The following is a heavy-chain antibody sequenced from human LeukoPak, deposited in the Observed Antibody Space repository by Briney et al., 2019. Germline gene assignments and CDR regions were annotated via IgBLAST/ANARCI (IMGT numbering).Heavy chain of an antibody. Sequence: ASVKVSCKASGYTFTGYYMHWVRQAPGQGLEWMRRITPNSGGTNYAQKFQGRVTMTRDTSISTAYMELSRLRSDDTAVYYCARVGSSSWSAINFDYWGQGTLVTVSS. J-gene: IGHJ4*02. CDR1: GYTFTGYY. D-gene: IGHD6-13*01. CDR3: ARVGSSSWSAINFDY. V-gene: IGHV1-2*06. CDR2: ITPNSGGT.